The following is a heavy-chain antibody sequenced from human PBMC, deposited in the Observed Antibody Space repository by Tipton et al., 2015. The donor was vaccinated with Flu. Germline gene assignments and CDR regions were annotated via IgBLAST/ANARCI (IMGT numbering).Heavy chain of an antibody. V-gene: IGHV4-34*01. D-gene: IGHD3-10*01. Sequence: TLSLTCAVYGGSFSGYYWSWIRQPPGKGLEWIGEINHSGSTNYNPSLKSRVTISVDTSKNQFSLKLSPVTAADTAVYYCARYGGWFGVRWYFDLWGRGTLVTVSS. J-gene: IGHJ2*01. CDR2: INHSGST. CDR1: GGSFSGYY. CDR3: ARYGGWFGVRWYFDL.